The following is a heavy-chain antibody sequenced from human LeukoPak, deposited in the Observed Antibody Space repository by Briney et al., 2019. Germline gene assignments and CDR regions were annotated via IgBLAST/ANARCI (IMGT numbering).Heavy chain of an antibody. CDR2: INAGNGNT. J-gene: IGHJ6*02. V-gene: IGHV1-3*01. Sequence: ASVKVSCKASGYTFTSYAMHWVRQAPGQRLEWMGWINAGNGNTKYSQKFQGRVTITRDTSAGTAYMELSSLRSEDTAVYYCARSILVVPVASHYNYGVDVWGQGTTVTVSS. CDR1: GYTFTSYA. CDR3: ARSILVVPVASHYNYGVDV. D-gene: IGHD2-2*01.